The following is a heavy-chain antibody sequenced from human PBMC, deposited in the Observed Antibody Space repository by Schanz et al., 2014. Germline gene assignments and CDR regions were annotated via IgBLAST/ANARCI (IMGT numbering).Heavy chain of an antibody. V-gene: IGHV3-48*03. CDR1: GFAFSSFA. CDR3: ARIGGSVFDY. CDR2: IGNGGVTI. J-gene: IGHJ4*02. Sequence: EVQLLESGGGLVQPGGSLRLSCAASGFAFSSFAMTWVRQAPGRGLEWVSYIGNGGVTIYYADSVKGRFTISRDNSKNSLYLQMNSLRAEDTAVYYCARIGGSVFDYSAQGTLVTVSS. D-gene: IGHD3-10*01.